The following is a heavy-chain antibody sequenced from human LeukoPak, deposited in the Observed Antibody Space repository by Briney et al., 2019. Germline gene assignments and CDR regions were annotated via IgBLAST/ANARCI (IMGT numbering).Heavy chain of an antibody. CDR3: AVGAAGCSSTRCYHY. Sequence: GGSLEISCQGSGSAFTSHWISGGRPLPGKGRGGMGRIDPSDSYTNYSPSSQGHVTISAHKSISTAYLQWSSLKASDTAMYYCAVGAAGCSSTRCYHYWGQGTLVTVSS. CDR2: IDPSDSYT. CDR1: GSAFTSHW. V-gene: IGHV5-10-1*01. D-gene: IGHD2-2*01. J-gene: IGHJ4*02.